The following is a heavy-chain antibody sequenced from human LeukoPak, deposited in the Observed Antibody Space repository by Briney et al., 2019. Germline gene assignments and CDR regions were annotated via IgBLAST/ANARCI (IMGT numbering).Heavy chain of an antibody. CDR2: ISWNGGST. CDR1: GFTFDDYG. D-gene: IGHD2-8*01. Sequence: TGGSLRLSCAASGFTFDDYGMSWVRQAPGKGLEWVSGISWNGGSTGYADSVKGRFTISRDNAKNSLYLQMNSLRAEDTALYYCARDLYCTNGVCFPTDYWGQGTLVTVSS. CDR3: ARDLYCTNGVCFPTDY. J-gene: IGHJ4*02. V-gene: IGHV3-20*04.